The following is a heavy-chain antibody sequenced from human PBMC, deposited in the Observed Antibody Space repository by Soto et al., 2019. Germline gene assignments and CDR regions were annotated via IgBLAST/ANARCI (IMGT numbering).Heavy chain of an antibody. D-gene: IGHD3-10*01. V-gene: IGHV1-2*02. CDR3: ARVIRGAYYNSPLDT. J-gene: IGHJ5*02. CDR2: INPYSGGA. CDR1: GYTFTGYF. Sequence: QVQLLQSGAEVNKPGASVRVSCKASGYTFTGYFMHWVRQAPGQGLEWMGWINPYSGGADYAQSFQGRVTMTRDTSISTVYMELSRLRFDDTAVYYCARVIRGAYYNSPLDTWGQGTVVTVSS.